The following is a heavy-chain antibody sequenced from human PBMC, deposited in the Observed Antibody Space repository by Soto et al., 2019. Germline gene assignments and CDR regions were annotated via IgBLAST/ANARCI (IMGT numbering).Heavy chain of an antibody. CDR1: GFTFSSYG. CDR2: IWYDGSNK. J-gene: IGHJ4*02. V-gene: IGHV3-33*01. Sequence: GGSLRLSCAASGFTFSSYGMHWVRQAPGKGLEWVAVIWYDGSNKYYADSVKGRFTISRDNSKNTLYLQMNSLRAEDTAVYYCARGSWQWLSTGGIDYWGQGTLVTVSS. D-gene: IGHD6-19*01. CDR3: ARGSWQWLSTGGIDY.